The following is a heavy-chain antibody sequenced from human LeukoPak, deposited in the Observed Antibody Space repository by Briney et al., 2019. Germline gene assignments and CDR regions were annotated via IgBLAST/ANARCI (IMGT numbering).Heavy chain of an antibody. Sequence: PGRSLRLSCAASGFTFSSYGMHWVRQAPGKGLEWVADISYDGSNKYYADSVKGRFTISRDNSKNTLYLQMNSLRAEDTAVYYCAKDPTTVTTFLDYWGQGTLVTVSS. J-gene: IGHJ4*02. CDR3: AKDPTTVTTFLDY. V-gene: IGHV3-30*18. D-gene: IGHD4-17*01. CDR2: ISYDGSNK. CDR1: GFTFSSYG.